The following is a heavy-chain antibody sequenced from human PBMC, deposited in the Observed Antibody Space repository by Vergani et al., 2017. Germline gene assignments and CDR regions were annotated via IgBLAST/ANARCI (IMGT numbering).Heavy chain of an antibody. CDR1: EFTFSNYA. J-gene: IGHJ4*02. Sequence: EVQLLESGGGLVQPGGSLRLTCAASEFTFSNYAMNWVRQAPGKGLEWVSGISGSGVSAYYTDSVKGRFTISRDNSKNMLFLQMNNLRTEDTAIYYCARLSYDTTPCLQGGYDCWGQGTLVSVSS. D-gene: IGHD3-22*01. CDR3: ARLSYDTTPCLQGGYDC. V-gene: IGHV3-23*01. CDR2: ISGSGVSA.